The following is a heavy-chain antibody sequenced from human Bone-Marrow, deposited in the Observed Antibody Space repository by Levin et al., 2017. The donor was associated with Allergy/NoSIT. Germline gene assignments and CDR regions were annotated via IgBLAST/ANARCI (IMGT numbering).Heavy chain of an antibody. D-gene: IGHD5-18*01. Sequence: HGESLKISCTASGFTVGDYAMSWFRQAPGKGLEWISFIRSEGYGGTTEYAASVKGRFTISRDDSKSIAYLQMDSLTIEDTAVYYCARGSVKYSYGDAFDIWGQGTLVTVSS. CDR2: IRSEGYGGTT. CDR1: GFTVGDYA. CDR3: ARGSVKYSYGDAFDI. V-gene: IGHV3-49*03. J-gene: IGHJ3*02.